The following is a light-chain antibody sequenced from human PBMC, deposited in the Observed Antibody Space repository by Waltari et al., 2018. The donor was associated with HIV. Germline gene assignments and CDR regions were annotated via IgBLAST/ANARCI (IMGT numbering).Light chain of an antibody. J-gene: IGLJ2*01. CDR3: MLFFRSSYL. Sequence: QAVVPQAPSVTVSPGGTVTLHCPSATGPVNIGPSANWFQPRPGQAPRPLFYSSTRRHSLTPERFSASLVDDRAALILSTVWPEDEALYYCMLFFRSSYLFGGGTKVTVL. CDR1: TGPVNIGPS. CDR2: SST. V-gene: IGLV7-43*01.